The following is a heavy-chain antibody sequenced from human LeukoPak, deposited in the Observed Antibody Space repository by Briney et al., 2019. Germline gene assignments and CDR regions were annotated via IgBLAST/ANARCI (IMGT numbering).Heavy chain of an antibody. CDR2: IYHSGST. V-gene: IGHV4-30-2*01. D-gene: IGHD6-19*01. CDR3: ASSGWSSAGWFDP. CDR1: GGSISSGGYS. Sequence: PSETLSLTCAVSGGSISSGGYSWSWIRQPPGKGLEWIGYIYHSGSTYYNPSLKSRVTISVDRSKNQFSLKLSSVTAADTAVYYCASSGWSSAGWFDPWGQGTLVTVSS. J-gene: IGHJ5*02.